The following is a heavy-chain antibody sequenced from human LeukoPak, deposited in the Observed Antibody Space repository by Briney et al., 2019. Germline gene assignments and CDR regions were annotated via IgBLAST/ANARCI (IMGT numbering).Heavy chain of an antibody. CDR2: IYYSGST. CDR1: GGSISSSSYY. J-gene: IGHJ4*02. V-gene: IGHV4-39*07. CDR3: ARDRLLWFGESIN. Sequence: PSETLSLTCTVSGGSISSSSYYWGWIRQPPGKGLEWIGSIYYSGSTYYNPSLKSRVTISVDTSKNQLSLKLSSVTAADTAVYYCARDRLLWFGESINWGQGTLVTVSS. D-gene: IGHD3-10*01.